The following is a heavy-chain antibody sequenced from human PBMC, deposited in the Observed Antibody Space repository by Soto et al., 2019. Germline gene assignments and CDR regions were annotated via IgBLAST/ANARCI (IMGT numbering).Heavy chain of an antibody. CDR2: INHSGST. J-gene: IGHJ4*02. CDR1: GGSFSGYY. Sequence: SETLSLTCAVYGGSFSGYYWNCIRQPPGKGLEWIGEINHSGSTNYNPSLKSRVTISVDTSKNQFSLKLSSVTAADTAVYYCASTAHSSGWYSGGFDYWGQGTLVTVSS. CDR3: ASTAHSSGWYSGGFDY. V-gene: IGHV4-34*01. D-gene: IGHD6-19*01.